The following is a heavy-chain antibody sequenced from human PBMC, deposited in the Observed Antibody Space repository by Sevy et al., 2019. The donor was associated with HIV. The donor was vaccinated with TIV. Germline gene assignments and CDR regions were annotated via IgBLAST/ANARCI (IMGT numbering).Heavy chain of an antibody. Sequence: GGSLRLSCEASGFTFSSYGIHWVRQAPGKGLEWVAVISYDGSKEYYGDSVKGRFTISRDNSKNTVSLQMNSLRAEDTAVYYCAKGIIQRGYYYDRRGYFGFDYWGQGTLVTVSS. J-gene: IGHJ4*02. CDR2: ISYDGSKE. CDR1: GFTFSSYG. V-gene: IGHV3-30*18. D-gene: IGHD3-22*01. CDR3: AKGIIQRGYYYDRRGYFGFDY.